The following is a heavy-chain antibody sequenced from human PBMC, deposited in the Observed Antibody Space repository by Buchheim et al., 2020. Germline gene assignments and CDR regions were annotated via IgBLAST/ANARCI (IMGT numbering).Heavy chain of an antibody. V-gene: IGHV1-58*01. D-gene: IGHD3-9*01. CDR3: AAISRWYDILAMDV. J-gene: IGHJ6*02. CDR2: IVVGSGNT. CDR1: GFTFTSSA. Sequence: QMQLVQSGPEVKKPGTSVKVSCKASGFTFTSSAVQWVRQARGQRLEWIGWIVVGSGNTNYAQKFQERVTITRDMSPSTAYMELSSLRSEDTAVYYCAAISRWYDILAMDVWGQGTT.